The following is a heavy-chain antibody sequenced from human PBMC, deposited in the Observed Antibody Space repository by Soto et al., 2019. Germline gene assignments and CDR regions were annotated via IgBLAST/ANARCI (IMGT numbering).Heavy chain of an antibody. V-gene: IGHV4-31*03. CDR2: IYYSGST. D-gene: IGHD6-13*01. CDR3: ASAMYSSIFHH. J-gene: IGHJ1*01. CDR1: GGSISSGGYY. Sequence: KPSETLSLTCTVSGGSISSGGYYWSWIRQHPGKGLEWIGYIYYSGSTYYNPSLKSRVTISVDTSKNQFSLKLSSVTAAAPAGYYCASAMYSSIFHHWGQGTLVAVSS.